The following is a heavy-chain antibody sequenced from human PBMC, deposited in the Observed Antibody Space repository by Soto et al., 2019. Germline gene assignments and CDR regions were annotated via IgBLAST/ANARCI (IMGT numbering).Heavy chain of an antibody. V-gene: IGHV3-11*06. J-gene: IGHJ6*02. CDR3: ARDQRAAAGTFVYYYGMDV. CDR1: GFTFSDYY. CDR2: ISSSSSYT. D-gene: IGHD6-13*01. Sequence: QVQLVESGGGLVKPGGSLRLSCAASGFTFSDYYMSWIRQAPGKGLEWVSYISSSSSYTNYADSVKGRFTISRDNAKNSLYLQMNSLRAEDTAVYYCARDQRAAAGTFVYYYGMDVWGQGTTVTVSS.